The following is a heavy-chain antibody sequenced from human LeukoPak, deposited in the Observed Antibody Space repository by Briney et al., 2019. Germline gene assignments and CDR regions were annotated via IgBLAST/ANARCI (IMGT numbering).Heavy chain of an antibody. J-gene: IGHJ5*02. V-gene: IGHV1-69*13. CDR1: GGIFNSYD. CDR3: ARSMGRAYSSSWSNWFDP. CDR2: IMPILGTA. D-gene: IGHD6-13*01. Sequence: SVKVSCKASGGIFNSYDINWVRQGPGQGLEWMGGIMPILGTANYAQKFQGRVTITADELTSTAYMEVSSLRSEDTAVYYCARSMGRAYSSSWSNWFDPWGQGTLVTVSS.